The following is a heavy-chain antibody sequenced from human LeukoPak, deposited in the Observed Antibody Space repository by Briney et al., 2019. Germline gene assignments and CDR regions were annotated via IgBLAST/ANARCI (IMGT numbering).Heavy chain of an antibody. CDR2: ISAYNGKT. Sequence: ASVKVSCKASGYTFTNYGISWVRQAPGQGLEWMGWISAYNGKTNYAQKLQGRVTMTTDTSTSTAYMELRSLRSDDTAVYYCARERNYDFWSGYPRASYYYGMDVWGQGTTVTVSS. V-gene: IGHV1-18*01. CDR3: ARERNYDFWSGYPRASYYYGMDV. D-gene: IGHD3-3*01. J-gene: IGHJ6*02. CDR1: GYTFTNYG.